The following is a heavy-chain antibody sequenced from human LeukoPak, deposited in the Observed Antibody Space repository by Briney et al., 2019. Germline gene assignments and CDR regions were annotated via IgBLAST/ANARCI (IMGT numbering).Heavy chain of an antibody. D-gene: IGHD3-22*01. J-gene: IGHJ4*03. CDR3: AKGKDTYSYDSSGYQFGEY. V-gene: IGHV3-23*01. CDR2: MSGSGGST. CDR1: GFTFSSYA. Sequence: GGSLFPSCAASGFTFSSYAISWVRQAPGKGLEWVSAMSGSGGSTYYADSVKGRFTISRDNSKNTPYLQMNSLRAEDTAVYYCAKGKDTYSYDSSGYQFGEYWGHGILFPVSS.